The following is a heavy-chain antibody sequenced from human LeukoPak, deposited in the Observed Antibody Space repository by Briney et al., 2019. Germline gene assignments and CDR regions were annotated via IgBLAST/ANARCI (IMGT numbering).Heavy chain of an antibody. Sequence: GASVKVSCKASGYTFTSYYMHWVRQAPGQGLEWMGIINPSGGSTSYAQKFQGRVTMTRDMSTSTVYMELSSLRSEDTAVYYCARDRRGIAAGAWGQGTLVTVSS. CDR2: INPSGGST. CDR1: GYTFTSYY. V-gene: IGHV1-46*01. D-gene: IGHD6-13*01. J-gene: IGHJ5*02. CDR3: ARDRRGIAAGA.